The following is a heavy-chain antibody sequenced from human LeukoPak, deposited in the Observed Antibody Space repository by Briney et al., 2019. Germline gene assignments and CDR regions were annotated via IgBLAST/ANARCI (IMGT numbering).Heavy chain of an antibody. V-gene: IGHV1-69*05. D-gene: IGHD5-12*01. CDR3: ARSGGQPYYFDY. J-gene: IGHJ4*02. CDR2: IIPIFGTA. Sequence: SVKVSCKASGGTFSIYAISWVRQAPGQGLEWMGGIIPIFGTANYAQKFQGRVTITTDESTSTAYMELSSLRSEDTAVYYCARSGGQPYYFDYWGQGTLDTVSS. CDR1: GGTFSIYA.